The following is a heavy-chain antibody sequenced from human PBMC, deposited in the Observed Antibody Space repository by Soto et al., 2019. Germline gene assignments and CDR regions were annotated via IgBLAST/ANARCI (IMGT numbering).Heavy chain of an antibody. V-gene: IGHV3-7*01. CDR1: GFTFSSYW. J-gene: IGHJ6*02. CDR3: ARDPSRITMIVVALYGMDV. Sequence: QPGGSLRLSCAASGFTFSSYWMSWVRQAPGKGLGWVANIKQDGSEKYYVDSVKGRFTISRDNAKNSLYLQMNSLRAEDTAVYYCARDPSRITMIVVALYGMDVWGQGTTVTVSS. D-gene: IGHD3-22*01. CDR2: IKQDGSEK.